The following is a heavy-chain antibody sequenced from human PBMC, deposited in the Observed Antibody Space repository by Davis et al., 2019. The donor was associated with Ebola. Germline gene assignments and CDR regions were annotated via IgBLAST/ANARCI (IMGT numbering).Heavy chain of an antibody. J-gene: IGHJ6*02. Sequence: GESLKISCAASGFTFSSYWMHWVRQAPGKGLVWVSRINSDGSSTSYADSVKGRFTISGDNAKNSLYLQMNSLRAEDTAVYYCARGSETGIYYYYGMDVWGQGTTVTVSS. CDR2: INSDGSST. CDR1: GFTFSSYW. D-gene: IGHD3-10*01. CDR3: ARGSETGIYYYYGMDV. V-gene: IGHV3-74*01.